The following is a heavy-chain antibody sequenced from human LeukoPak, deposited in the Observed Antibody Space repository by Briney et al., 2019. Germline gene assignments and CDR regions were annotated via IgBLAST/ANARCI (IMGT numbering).Heavy chain of an antibody. V-gene: IGHV3-74*01. CDR1: GLTFSNYW. J-gene: IGHJ5*02. CDR3: ARDLGQYYDTSDNWFDP. D-gene: IGHD3-22*01. Sequence: GGSLRLSCAASGLTFSNYWMHWVRQAPGKGLVWVSRINSDGSNTSYADSVKGRFTISRDNAKNTLNLQMNSLRAEDTAVYYCARDLGQYYDTSDNWFDPWGQGTLVTVSS. CDR2: INSDGSNT.